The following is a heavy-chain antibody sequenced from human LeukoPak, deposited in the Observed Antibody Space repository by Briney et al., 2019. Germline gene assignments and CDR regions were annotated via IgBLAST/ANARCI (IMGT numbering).Heavy chain of an antibody. D-gene: IGHD3-10*01. Sequence: TSETLSLTCTVSGGSINNGGYYWSWIRQHPGKGLEWIGYIYYSGSSYYNPSLRSRVTISVDTSKNHFSLKLSSVTAADTAVYYCARYGGQRFDPWGQGTLVTVSS. V-gene: IGHV4-31*03. J-gene: IGHJ5*02. CDR3: ARYGGQRFDP. CDR1: GGSINNGGYY. CDR2: IYYSGSS.